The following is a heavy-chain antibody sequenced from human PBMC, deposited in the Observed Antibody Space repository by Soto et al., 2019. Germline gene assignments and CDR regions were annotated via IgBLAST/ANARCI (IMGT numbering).Heavy chain of an antibody. CDR1: GGSITSYY. CDR3: ARVWGGAFDF. V-gene: IGHV4-59*01. CDR2: IYYSGST. D-gene: IGHD3-10*01. Sequence: QVQLQESGPGLVKPSETLSPTCTVSGGSITSYYWSWIRQPPGKGLEWIGYIYYSGSTNYNPSLKRRVTISVDTSKNQLSLKLSSVTAADTAVYYFARVWGGAFDFWGQGTMVTVSS. J-gene: IGHJ3*01.